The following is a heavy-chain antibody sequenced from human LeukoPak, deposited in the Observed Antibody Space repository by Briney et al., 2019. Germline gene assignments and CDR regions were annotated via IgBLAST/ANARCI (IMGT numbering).Heavy chain of an antibody. D-gene: IGHD2/OR15-2a*01. J-gene: IGHJ4*02. V-gene: IGHV1-2*02. CDR1: GFTFTDHY. CDR2: IGPHSTFT. Sequence: GGSVKVSCKSSGFTFTDHYIHWVRQGPGQGLEGMGYIGPHSTFTSSPQEFQGRVTMTRDASMSTAYMELTRLTSDDTAVYYCVREGEGPLSKDFDYWGQGTLVTVSS. CDR3: VREGEGPLSKDFDY.